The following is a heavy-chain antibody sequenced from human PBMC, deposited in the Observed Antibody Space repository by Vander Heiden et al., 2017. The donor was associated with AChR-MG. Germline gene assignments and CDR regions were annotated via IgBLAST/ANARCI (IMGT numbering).Heavy chain of an antibody. CDR3: AKDRIAAAGTPRYYFDY. Sequence: QVQLVESGGGVVQPGRSLRLSCAPSGFTFISYGMHWVRQAPGKGLEWVAVISYDGSNKYYADSVKGRFTISRDNSKNTLYLQMNSLRAEDTAVYYCAKDRIAAAGTPRYYFDYWGQGTLVTVSS. V-gene: IGHV3-30*18. CDR2: ISYDGSNK. J-gene: IGHJ4*02. CDR1: GFTFISYG. D-gene: IGHD6-13*01.